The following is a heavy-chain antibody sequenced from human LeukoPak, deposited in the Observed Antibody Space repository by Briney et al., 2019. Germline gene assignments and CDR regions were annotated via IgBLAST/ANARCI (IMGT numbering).Heavy chain of an antibody. CDR3: ARDLGWSIEPDGIDY. CDR2: ISYDGSNK. J-gene: IGHJ4*02. V-gene: IGHV3-30-3*01. D-gene: IGHD6-19*01. CDR1: GFTFSSYA. Sequence: GGSLRLSCAASGFTFSSYAMHWVRQALGKGLEWVAVISYDGSNKYYADSVKGRFTISRDNAKNSLYLQMNSLRAEDTAVYYCARDLGWSIEPDGIDYWGQGTLVTVSS.